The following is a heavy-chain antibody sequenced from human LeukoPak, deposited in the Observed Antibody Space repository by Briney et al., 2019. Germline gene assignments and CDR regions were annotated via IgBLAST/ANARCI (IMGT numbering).Heavy chain of an antibody. Sequence: AASVKVSCKASGGTFSSYAISWVRQAPGQGLEWMGGIIPIFGTANYAQKFQGRVTMTTDTSTSTAYMELRSLRSDDTAVYYCARDKAYSITYYSSYIHWFDPWGQGTLVTVSS. CDR1: GGTFSSYA. D-gene: IGHD6-13*01. CDR3: ARDKAYSITYYSSYIHWFDP. J-gene: IGHJ5*02. CDR2: IIPIFGTA. V-gene: IGHV1-69*05.